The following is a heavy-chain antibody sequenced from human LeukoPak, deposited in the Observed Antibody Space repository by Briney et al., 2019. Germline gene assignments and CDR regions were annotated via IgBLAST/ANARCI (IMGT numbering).Heavy chain of an antibody. J-gene: IGHJ4*02. D-gene: IGHD3-10*01. Sequence: ASEKVSCKASGYTFTGYYMHWVRQAPGQGLEWMGWINPNSGGTNYAQKFQGRVTMTRDTSISTAYMELSRLRSDDTAVYYCARAKLLWFGEHTYFDYWGQGTLVTVSS. CDR2: INPNSGGT. CDR1: GYTFTGYY. CDR3: ARAKLLWFGEHTYFDY. V-gene: IGHV1-2*02.